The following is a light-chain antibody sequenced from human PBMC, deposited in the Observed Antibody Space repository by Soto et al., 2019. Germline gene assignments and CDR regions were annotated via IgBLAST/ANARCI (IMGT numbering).Light chain of an antibody. Sequence: EIVLTQSPGTLSLSPGDRATLSCRASQSVSSSSLAWYQQKPGQAPRLLIYGASGRATGIPDRFSGSGSGTHFTLTISSLAPEDFPVYYCQHYRTSPWTFGQGTKVQIK. CDR1: QSVSSSS. CDR2: GAS. CDR3: QHYRTSPWT. J-gene: IGKJ1*01. V-gene: IGKV3-20*01.